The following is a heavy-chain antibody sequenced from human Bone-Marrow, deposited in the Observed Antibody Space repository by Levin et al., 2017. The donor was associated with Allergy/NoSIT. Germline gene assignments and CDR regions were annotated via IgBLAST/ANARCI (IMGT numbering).Heavy chain of an antibody. D-gene: IGHD3-22*01. V-gene: IGHV1-3*01. CDR2: INPGVGDT. CDR1: GFSFISFA. CDR3: SSHSSGRGNF. J-gene: IGHJ4*02. Sequence: ASVKVSCKASGFSFISFATHWVRQAPGQRPEWMGWINPGVGDTKYSQKFQGRFTITSDTSASTAYMELRSLTFEDTAVYYCSSHSSGRGNFWGQRTLVTVSS.